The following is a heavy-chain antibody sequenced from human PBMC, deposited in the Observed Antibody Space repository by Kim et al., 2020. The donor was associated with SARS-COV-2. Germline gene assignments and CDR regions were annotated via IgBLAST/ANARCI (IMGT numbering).Heavy chain of an antibody. V-gene: IGHV1-8*01. CDR1: GYTFTSYD. CDR2: MNPNSGNT. Sequence: ASVKVSCKASGYTFTSYDINWVRQATGQGLEWMGWMNPNSGNTGYAQKFQGRVTMTRNTSISKAYMELSSLRSEDTAVSYCARGHLKSIVVVIAPRPYYYVMGVRGRETALTVSS. D-gene: IGHD2-21*01. CDR3: ARGHLKSIVVVIAPRPYYYVMGV. J-gene: IGHJ6*04.